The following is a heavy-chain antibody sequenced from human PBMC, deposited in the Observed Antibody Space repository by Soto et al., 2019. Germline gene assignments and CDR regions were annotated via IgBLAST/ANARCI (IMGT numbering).Heavy chain of an antibody. Sequence: QITLKESGPTRVRPTQTLTLTCTFSGFSLTTSGVGVGWIRQPPGKALEWLAVIYWDDDKRYSPSLKSRLTNPKETPKNPVGPKMANMDPVDTATYHCAPTHWGGMVTWFDPWGQGTLVTVSS. J-gene: IGHJ5*02. CDR2: IYWDDDK. CDR1: GFSLTTSGVG. D-gene: IGHD2-21*02. CDR3: APTHWGGMVTWFDP. V-gene: IGHV2-5*02.